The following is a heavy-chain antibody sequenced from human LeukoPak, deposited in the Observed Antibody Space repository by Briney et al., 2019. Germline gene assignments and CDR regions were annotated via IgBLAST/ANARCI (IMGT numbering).Heavy chain of an antibody. CDR1: GFTFSNYA. CDR3: AKDESAFVWGSYRSVI. CDR2: ISNTGVNT. D-gene: IGHD3-16*02. J-gene: IGHJ4*02. Sequence: GGSLRLSCAASGFTFSNYAMNWVRQAPGKGLEWVSAISNTGVNTHYADSLKGRFTISRDNPKNTLYLQMDSLRLEDTAVYYCAKDESAFVWGSYRSVIWGQGTLVTVSS. V-gene: IGHV3-23*01.